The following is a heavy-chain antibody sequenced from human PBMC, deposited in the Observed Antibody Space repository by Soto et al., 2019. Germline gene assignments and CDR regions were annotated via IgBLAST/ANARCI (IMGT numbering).Heavy chain of an antibody. J-gene: IGHJ4*02. Sequence: GGTLRLSCAASGFTFSGDWMHWVRQAAGKGLVWVSRINMDGSSTNYADSVKGRFTISRDNAKNTLYLQMNSLRVDDTAVYYCARGPRGLYHHDYWGQGALVTVSS. CDR1: GFTFSGDW. CDR2: INMDGSST. CDR3: ARGPRGLYHHDY. V-gene: IGHV3-74*01. D-gene: IGHD2-2*01.